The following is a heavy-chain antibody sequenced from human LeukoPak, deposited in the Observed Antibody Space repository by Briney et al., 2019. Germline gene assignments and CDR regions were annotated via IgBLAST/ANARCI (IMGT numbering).Heavy chain of an antibody. V-gene: IGHV1-18*04. CDR2: ISSLNGNT. D-gene: IGHD3-16*01. CDR1: GYTFTKYY. CDR3: ARGIYGDC. Sequence: ASVKVSCKASGYTFTKYYIHWVRQAPGQGLEWMGWISSLNGNTDCAQNLQGRVAMTTDTSTSTAYMELTSLRSDDTAVYYCARGIYGDCWGQGTLVTVSS. J-gene: IGHJ4*02.